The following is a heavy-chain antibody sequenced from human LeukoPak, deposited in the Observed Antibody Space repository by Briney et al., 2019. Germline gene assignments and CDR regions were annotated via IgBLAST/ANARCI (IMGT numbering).Heavy chain of an antibody. D-gene: IGHD1-26*01. V-gene: IGHV4-34*01. J-gene: IGHJ5*02. CDR2: INHSGST. CDR3: ARVVWWLSLGGFDP. CDR1: GGSFSGYY. Sequence: SETLSLTCAVYGGSFSGYYWSWIRQPPGKGLEWIGEINHSGSTNYNPSLKSRVTISVDTSKNQFSLKLSSVTAADTAVYYCARVVWWLSLGGFDPWGQGTLVTVSS.